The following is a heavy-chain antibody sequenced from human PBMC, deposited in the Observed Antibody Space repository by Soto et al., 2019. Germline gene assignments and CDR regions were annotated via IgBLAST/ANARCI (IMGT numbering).Heavy chain of an antibody. CDR1: GFTFSSYA. D-gene: IGHD3-22*01. CDR2: ISGSGGST. V-gene: IGHV3-23*01. CDR3: AKEITMIVVAGSPEYFQH. J-gene: IGHJ1*01. Sequence: VGSLRLSGAASGFTFSSYAMSWVRQARGKGLEWVSAISGSGGSTYYADSVKARFTISRDNSKNTLYLQMNSLRAEDTDVYYCAKEITMIVVAGSPEYFQHWGQGTLVTVSS.